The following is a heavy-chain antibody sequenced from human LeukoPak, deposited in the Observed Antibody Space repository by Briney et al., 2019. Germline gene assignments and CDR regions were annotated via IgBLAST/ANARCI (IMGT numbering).Heavy chain of an antibody. CDR2: ISSSSSYI. D-gene: IGHD3-22*01. CDR1: GLTFSSYS. Sequence: PGGSLRLSCAASGLTFSSYSMNWVRQAPGKGLEWVSSISSSSSYIYYADSVKGRFTISRDNAKNSLYLQMNSLRAEDTAVYYCARDVPTYYYDSSGYSPDAFDIRGQGTMVTVSS. CDR3: ARDVPTYYYDSSGYSPDAFDI. J-gene: IGHJ3*02. V-gene: IGHV3-21*01.